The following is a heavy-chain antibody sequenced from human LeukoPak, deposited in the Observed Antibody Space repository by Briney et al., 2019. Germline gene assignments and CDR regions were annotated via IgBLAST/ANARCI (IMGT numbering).Heavy chain of an antibody. D-gene: IGHD6-13*01. CDR2: TRNKANSYTT. CDR3: ARVLSSGWSGAVFDY. J-gene: IGHJ4*02. CDR1: GFTFSVHY. V-gene: IGHV3-72*01. Sequence: GGSLRLSCAASGFTFSVHYMDWVRQAPGKGLEWVGRTRNKANSYTTEYAASVKGRFTISRDDSKNSLYLQMNSLKTEDTAVYYCARVLSSGWSGAVFDYWGQGTLVTVSS.